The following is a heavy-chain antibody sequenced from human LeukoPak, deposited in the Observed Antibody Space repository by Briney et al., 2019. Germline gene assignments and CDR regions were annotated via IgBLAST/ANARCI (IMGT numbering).Heavy chain of an antibody. D-gene: IGHD2-21*02. V-gene: IGHV4-38-2*01. CDR1: GYSISSGYY. CDR3: ASSVTRPYFDY. J-gene: IGHJ4*02. CDR2: IYHSGST. Sequence: SETLSLTCAVSGYSISSGYYWGWIRQPPGKGLEWIGRIYHSGSTYYNPSLKSRVTISVDTSKNQFSLKLSSVTAADTAVYYCASSVTRPYFDYWGQGTLVTVSS.